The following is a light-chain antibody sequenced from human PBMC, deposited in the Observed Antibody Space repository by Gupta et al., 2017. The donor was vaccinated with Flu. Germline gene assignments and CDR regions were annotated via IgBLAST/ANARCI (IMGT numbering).Light chain of an antibody. Sequence: EIQMTQSLYSLSASVGDRVTITCQASQDITTYLNWYQQKPGKPPKLLICDASILETGVPSRFSGSGSGTDFTFTISSLQPEDIATDYCQQYDNLPQITFGQGTRLEIK. CDR2: DAS. V-gene: IGKV1-33*01. CDR3: QQYDNLPQIT. CDR1: QDITTY. J-gene: IGKJ5*01.